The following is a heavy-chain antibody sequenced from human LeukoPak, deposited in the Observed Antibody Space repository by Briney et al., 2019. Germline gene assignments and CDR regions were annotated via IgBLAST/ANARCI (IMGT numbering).Heavy chain of an antibody. J-gene: IGHJ6*03. CDR2: IYTSGST. CDR3: ATGDYFYYYYYYMDV. Sequence: PGGSLRLSCAASGFTFDDYGMSWVRQAPGKGLEWIGRIYTSGSTNYNPSLKSRVTISMDTSKNQFSLKLTSVTAADTAVYYCATGDYFYYYYYYMDVWGKGTTVTVSS. D-gene: IGHD2/OR15-2a*01. V-gene: IGHV4-4*08. CDR1: GFTFDDYG.